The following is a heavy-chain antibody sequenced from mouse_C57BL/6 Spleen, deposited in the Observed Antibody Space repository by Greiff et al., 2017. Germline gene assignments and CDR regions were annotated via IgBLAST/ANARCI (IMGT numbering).Heavy chain of an antibody. Sequence: QVTLKESGPGILQSSQTLSLTCSFSGFSLSTSGMGVSWIRQPSGKGLEWLAHIYWDDDKRYNPSLKSRLTISKDTSRNQVFLKITSMDTADTATYYCARREGYYAMDYWGQGTSVTVSS. CDR2: IYWDDDK. CDR1: GFSLSTSGMG. V-gene: IGHV8-12*01. CDR3: ARREGYYAMDY. J-gene: IGHJ4*01.